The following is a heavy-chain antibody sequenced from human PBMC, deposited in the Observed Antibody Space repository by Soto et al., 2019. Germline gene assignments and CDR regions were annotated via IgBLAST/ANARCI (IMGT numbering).Heavy chain of an antibody. CDR3: ARGKDQRNTQTYSYFDS. J-gene: IGHJ4*02. CDR2: VNSDGSMT. D-gene: IGHD5-18*01. Sequence: EVQLVESGGGLVQPGGSVRLSCAASGFTLSGYWMHWVRQVPGTGLVWVSRVNSDGSMTAYADSVKGRFTISRDNAKNTLYLQMNSLKADDTAVYYCARGKDQRNTQTYSYFDSWGQGTQVAVSS. V-gene: IGHV3-74*01. CDR1: GFTLSGYW.